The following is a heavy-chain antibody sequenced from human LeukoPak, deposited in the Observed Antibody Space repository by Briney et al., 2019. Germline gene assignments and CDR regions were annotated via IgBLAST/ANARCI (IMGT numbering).Heavy chain of an antibody. D-gene: IGHD6-19*01. CDR3: ARAQENDSGSVAP. J-gene: IGHJ5*02. CDR1: GGSINSGGYF. Sequence: PSETLSLTCTVSGGSINSGGYFWSWIRQHPGKGLEWIGYIYYSGSTYYNPSIKSRVTISVDTSTNQLSLKLSSVTAAATDVYYCARAQENDSGSVAPWGQGTLVTVSP. CDR2: IYYSGST. V-gene: IGHV4-31*03.